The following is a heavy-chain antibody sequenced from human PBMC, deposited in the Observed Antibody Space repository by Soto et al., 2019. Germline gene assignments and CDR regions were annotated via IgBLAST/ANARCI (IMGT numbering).Heavy chain of an antibody. J-gene: IGHJ3*02. CDR1: GGSFSGYY. Sequence: SETLSLTCAVYGGSFSGYYWSWIRQPPGKGLEWIGEINHSGSTNYNPSLKSRVTISVDTSKNQFSLKLSSVTAADTAVYYCARFARPSREITMVRGVIIRSLKDAFDIWGQGTMVTVSS. CDR3: ARFARPSREITMVRGVIIRSLKDAFDI. D-gene: IGHD3-10*01. CDR2: INHSGST. V-gene: IGHV4-34*01.